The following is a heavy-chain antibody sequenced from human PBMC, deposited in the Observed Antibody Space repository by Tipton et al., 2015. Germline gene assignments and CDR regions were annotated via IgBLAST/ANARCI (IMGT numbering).Heavy chain of an antibody. J-gene: IGHJ4*02. CDR2: ISGSGGNT. D-gene: IGHD3-10*01. Sequence: SLRLSCAASGFTFSIYAMSWVRQAPGKGLEWVSAISGSGGNTYYADSVKGRFTISRDNSKNTLYLEMKSLRVEDTAFYYCTTRGDFFDNWGQGTLVTVSS. V-gene: IGHV3-23*01. CDR3: TTRGDFFDN. CDR1: GFTFSIYA.